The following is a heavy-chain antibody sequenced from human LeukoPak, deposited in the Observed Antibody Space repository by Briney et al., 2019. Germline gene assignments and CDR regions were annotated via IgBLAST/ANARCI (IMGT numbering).Heavy chain of an antibody. CDR3: ARELTTVTTFEYFQH. J-gene: IGHJ1*01. D-gene: IGHD4-17*01. CDR1: GYTFTGYY. CDR2: INPNSGGT. Sequence: GASVKVSCKASGYTFTGYYMHWVRQAPGQGLEWMGWINPNSGGTNYAQKFQGRVTMTRDTSISTAYMELSRLRSDDTAVYYYARELTTVTTFEYFQHWGQGTLVTVSS. V-gene: IGHV1-2*02.